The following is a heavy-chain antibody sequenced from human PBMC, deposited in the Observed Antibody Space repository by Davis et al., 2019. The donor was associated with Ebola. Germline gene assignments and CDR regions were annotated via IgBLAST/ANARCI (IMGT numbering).Heavy chain of an antibody. CDR3: AKHGNRVEKGVVSPFDY. CDR1: GFTFSSYA. V-gene: IGHV3-30-3*02. Sequence: GESLKISCAASGFTFSSYAMHWVRQAPGKGLEWVAVISYDGSNKYYADSVKGRFTISRDNSKNTLYLQMNSLRAEDTAVYYCAKHGNRVEKGVVSPFDYWGQGTLVTVSS. CDR2: ISYDGSNK. D-gene: IGHD3-3*01. J-gene: IGHJ4*02.